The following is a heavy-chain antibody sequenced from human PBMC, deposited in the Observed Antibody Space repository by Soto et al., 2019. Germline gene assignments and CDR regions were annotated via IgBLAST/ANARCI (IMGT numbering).Heavy chain of an antibody. V-gene: IGHV4-39*01. D-gene: IGHD2-15*01. CDR3: ARQRGYGYLDY. CDR2: IYYSGST. CDR1: GASISSSSFY. Sequence: QLQLQESGPGLVMPSETLSLTCTVSGASISSSSFYWGWIRQPPGKGLEWIGSIYYSGSTSYNPSPKTRVTISVATSKSQFSLRLNSVTAADTAVYYCARQRGYGYLDYWGQGTLVTVSS. J-gene: IGHJ4*02.